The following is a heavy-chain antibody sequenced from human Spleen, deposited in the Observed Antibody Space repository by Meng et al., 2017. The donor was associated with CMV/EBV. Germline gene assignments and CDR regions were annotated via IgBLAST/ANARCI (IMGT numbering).Heavy chain of an antibody. Sequence: SCKACGYMFGNSGITWLRQAPGQGLELMGWTSTSMENVHDAQKFRGRVTMATDTSTSTAYMERRLLKSDDTALYYCARNLQRFNWFDPWGQGTLVTVSS. CDR2: TSTSMENV. CDR3: ARNLQRFNWFDP. J-gene: IGHJ5*02. CDR1: GYMFGNSG. D-gene: IGHD5-24*01. V-gene: IGHV1-18*04.